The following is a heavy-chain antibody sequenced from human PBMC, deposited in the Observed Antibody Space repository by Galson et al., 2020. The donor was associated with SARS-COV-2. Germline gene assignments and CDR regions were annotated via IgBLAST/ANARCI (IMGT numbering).Heavy chain of an antibody. CDR2: ILSSGATA. J-gene: IGHJ4*02. CDR3: TKRGDYSSSTYSVAFDS. Sequence: GGSLRLSCAASGFHFGTFAMNWVRQAPGEGLQWISTILSSGATAYYSDSVRGRFTISRDNSKDTLYLQMNSLRAEDTAFYYCTKRGDYSSSTYSVAFDSWGQGTLVTVSS. CDR1: GFHFGTFA. D-gene: IGHD2-15*01. V-gene: IGHV3-23*01.